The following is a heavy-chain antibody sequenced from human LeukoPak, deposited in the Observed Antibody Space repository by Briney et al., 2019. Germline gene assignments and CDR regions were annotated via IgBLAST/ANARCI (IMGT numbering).Heavy chain of an antibody. J-gene: IGHJ4*02. V-gene: IGHV3-30*04. CDR2: ISYDGSNK. D-gene: IGHD5-24*01. CDR3: AKSGGYNPGVFDY. CDR1: GFTFSSYA. Sequence: GGSLRLSCAASGFTFSSYAMHGVRQAPGKGLEGGAVISYDGSNKYYADSVKGRFTISRDNSKNTLYLQMNSLRAEDTAVYYCAKSGGYNPGVFDYWGQGTLVTVSS.